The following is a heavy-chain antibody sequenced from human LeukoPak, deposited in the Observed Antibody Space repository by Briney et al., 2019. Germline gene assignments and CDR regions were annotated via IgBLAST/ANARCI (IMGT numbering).Heavy chain of an antibody. D-gene: IGHD3-22*01. Sequence: GGSLRLSCAASGFTFSTYAMNWVRQAPGKGLEWVSSISASGASTYFADSVKGRFTVSRDNYKNTLYLQMSSLRAEDTAVYYCARETYYYDSSDYYSWFDPWGQGTLVTVSS. CDR2: ISASGAST. CDR1: GFTFSTYA. V-gene: IGHV3-23*01. J-gene: IGHJ5*02. CDR3: ARETYYYDSSDYYSWFDP.